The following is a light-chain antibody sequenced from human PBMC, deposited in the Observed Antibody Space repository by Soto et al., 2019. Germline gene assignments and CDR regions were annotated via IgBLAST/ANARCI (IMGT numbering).Light chain of an antibody. V-gene: IGLV2-23*01. J-gene: IGLJ1*01. CDR2: EGT. CDR3: CSFAGSSTYF. CDR1: SRDVGSYNL. Sequence: QSVLTQPASVSGSPGQSITISCTGTSRDVGSYNLVSWYQQHPGNAPKLIIYEGTKRPSGVSYRFSGSKSGNTASLTISGLQEEDEGDYHCCSFAGSSTYFFGTGTKVTVL.